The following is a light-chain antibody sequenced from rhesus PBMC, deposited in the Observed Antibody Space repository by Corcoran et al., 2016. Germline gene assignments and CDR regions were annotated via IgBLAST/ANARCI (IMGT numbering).Light chain of an antibody. CDR2: KAS. J-gene: IGKJ3*01. V-gene: IGKV1-22*01. CDR1: QGISSW. CDR3: LQYSSSPFT. Sequence: DIQMTQSPSSLSASVGDKVTITCRASQGISSWFAWYQQKPGKAAKLLIYKASRLQSGVPSRFRGSGSGTDFTLTISSLQTEDFATYYCLQYSSSPFTFGPGTKLDIK.